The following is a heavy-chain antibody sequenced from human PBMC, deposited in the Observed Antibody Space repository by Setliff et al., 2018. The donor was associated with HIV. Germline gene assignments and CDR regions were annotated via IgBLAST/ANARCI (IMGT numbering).Heavy chain of an antibody. CDR3: ANVHRALADTY. Sequence: PGGSLRLSCVASGFIFSKYWMSWVRQAPGKGLEWVATIDQDESEIYYVDSVKGRFTVSRDNAKNSLYLQMNSLRVEDTAVYYCANVHRALADTYWGLGTLVTVSS. J-gene: IGHJ4*02. CDR2: IDQDESEI. D-gene: IGHD6-19*01. CDR1: GFIFSKYW. V-gene: IGHV3-7*03.